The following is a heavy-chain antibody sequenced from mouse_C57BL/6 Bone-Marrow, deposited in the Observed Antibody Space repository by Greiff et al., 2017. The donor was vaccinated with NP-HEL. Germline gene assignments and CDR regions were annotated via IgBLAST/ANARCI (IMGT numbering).Heavy chain of an antibody. CDR1: GYTFTSYW. CDR2: IDPSDSYT. J-gene: IGHJ1*03. D-gene: IGHD1-1*01. Sequence: QVQLQQPGAELVMPGASVKLSCKASGYTFTSYWMHWVKQRPGQGLEWIGEIDPSDSYTNYNQKFKGKSTLTVDKSSSTAYMQLSSLTSEDSAVYYCAREDYYVGSSRVDVWGTGTTVTVSS. V-gene: IGHV1-69*01. CDR3: AREDYYVGSSRVDV.